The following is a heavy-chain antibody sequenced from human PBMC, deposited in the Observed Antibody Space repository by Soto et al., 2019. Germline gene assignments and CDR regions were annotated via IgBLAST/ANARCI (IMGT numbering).Heavy chain of an antibody. CDR3: ARGDSTDCSNGVCSFFYNHDMDV. Sequence: ASVKVSCKASGYSFTDYHIHWVRQAPGQGLEWLGRINPKSGGTSTAQKFQGWVTKTTDTSISTASMELTRRTSDDTAIYYCARGDSTDCSNGVCSFFYNHDMDVWGQGTTVTVSS. D-gene: IGHD2-8*01. V-gene: IGHV1-2*04. CDR1: GYSFTDYH. J-gene: IGHJ6*02. CDR2: INPKSGGT.